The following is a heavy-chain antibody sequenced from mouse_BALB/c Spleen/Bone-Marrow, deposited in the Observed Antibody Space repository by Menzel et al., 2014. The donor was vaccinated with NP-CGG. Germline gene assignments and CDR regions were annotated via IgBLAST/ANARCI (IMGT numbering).Heavy chain of an antibody. CDR2: INPGSGGT. J-gene: IGHJ1*01. Sequence: VQLQQSGAELVRPGTSVKASCKASGYAFTNYLIEWVKQRPGQGLEWIGVINPGSGGTNYNEKFKGKATLTADKSSSTAYMQLSSLTSDASAVYFCARELGRWYFDVWGAGTPVTDST. V-gene: IGHV1-54*01. D-gene: IGHD4-1*01. CDR3: ARELGRWYFDV. CDR1: GYAFTNYL.